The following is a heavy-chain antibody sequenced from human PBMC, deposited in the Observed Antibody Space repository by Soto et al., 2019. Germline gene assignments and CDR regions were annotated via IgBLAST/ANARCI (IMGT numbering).Heavy chain of an antibody. J-gene: IGHJ5*02. D-gene: IGHD3-3*01. CDR2: INPDSGAT. Sequence: GASVKVSCKASGYTFTGYFIHWVRQAPRQGLEWVGYINPDSGATNYAPRFQGRVTMTSDTSISTAYMDLSNLRSDDTAVYYCASGGGTILAPLPWGQGTLVTVSS. V-gene: IGHV1-2*02. CDR1: GYTFTGYF. CDR3: ASGGGTILAPLP.